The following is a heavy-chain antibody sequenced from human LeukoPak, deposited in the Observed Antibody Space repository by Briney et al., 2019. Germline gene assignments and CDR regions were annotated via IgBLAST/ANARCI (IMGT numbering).Heavy chain of an antibody. Sequence: PGGSLRLSCAASGFTFSSFAMSWVRQAPGKGLEWVSAFSGSGGTTYYADSVKGRFTISRDNSKNTLYLQMNSLRDEDTAVYYCAKDLYYGSGSYYDFDYWGQGTLVTVCS. D-gene: IGHD3-10*01. J-gene: IGHJ4*02. CDR3: AKDLYYGSGSYYDFDY. CDR1: GFTFSSFA. CDR2: FSGSGGTT. V-gene: IGHV3-23*01.